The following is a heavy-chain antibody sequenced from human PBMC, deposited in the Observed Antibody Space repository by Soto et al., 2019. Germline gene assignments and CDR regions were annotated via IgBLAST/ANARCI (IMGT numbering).Heavy chain of an antibody. J-gene: IGHJ6*02. D-gene: IGHD6-19*01. CDR3: ARDRLGIAVAGTLDYYYGMDV. CDR1: GYTFTSCY. CDR2: INPSGGST. Sequence: ALGRVSSPASGYTFTSCYMDLLLEAHGQGLEGLGIINPSGGSTSYAQKFQGRVTMTRDTSTSTVYMELSSLRSEDTAVYYCARDRLGIAVAGTLDYYYGMDVWGQGTKVPVSS. V-gene: IGHV1-46*01.